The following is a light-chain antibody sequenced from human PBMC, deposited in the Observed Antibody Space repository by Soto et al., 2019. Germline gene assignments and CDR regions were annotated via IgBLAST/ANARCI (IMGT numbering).Light chain of an antibody. CDR1: SSDVGGYNY. CDR3: SSYTSSSPPNYV. J-gene: IGLJ1*01. CDR2: DVS. Sequence: QSVLTQPASVSGSPGQSITISCTGTSSDVGGYNYVSWYQQHPGKAPKLMIYDVSNRPSGVSSRFSGSKSGNTASLTISGLQAEDEADYYCSSYTSSSPPNYVFGTGTKVTVL. V-gene: IGLV2-14*01.